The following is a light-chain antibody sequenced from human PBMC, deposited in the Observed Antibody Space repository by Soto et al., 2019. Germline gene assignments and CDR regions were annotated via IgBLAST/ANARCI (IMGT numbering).Light chain of an antibody. CDR2: GNN. CDR1: SSNIGAGYD. CDR3: QSYDSSLRVLV. Sequence: QSVLTQPPSVSGAPGQRVTISCTGGSSNIGAGYDVHWYQQLPGTAPKLLMYGNNIRPSGVPDRFSDSKSGTSASLAITGLQAEDEAAYFCQSYDSSLRVLVFCGGTKLTVL. V-gene: IGLV1-40*01. J-gene: IGLJ2*01.